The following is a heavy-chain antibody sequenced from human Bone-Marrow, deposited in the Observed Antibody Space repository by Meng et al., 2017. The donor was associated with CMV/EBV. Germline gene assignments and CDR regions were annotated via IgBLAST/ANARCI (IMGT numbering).Heavy chain of an antibody. J-gene: IGHJ5*02. V-gene: IGHV4-59*01. D-gene: IGHD2-8*01. CDR3: ARGRWCANGVCTEAHNYFGP. Sequence: SETLSLTCTVSGGSMNTFYWSWIRQPPGKGLEFIGNVYYTGSTNYNPSLKSRVTISVDTSKNQLSLKLTSMSAADTAVYYCARGRWCANGVCTEAHNYFGPWGQGTLVTVSS. CDR1: GGSMNTFY. CDR2: VYYTGST.